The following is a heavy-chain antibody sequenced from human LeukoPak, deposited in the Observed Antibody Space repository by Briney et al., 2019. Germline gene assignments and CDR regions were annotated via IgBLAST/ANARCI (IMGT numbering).Heavy chain of an antibody. J-gene: IGHJ4*02. CDR3: ARTAARRFDY. Sequence: ASVKVSCKASGYTFPRYFMHWVRQAPGQGLEWMGIINPTGGSTTYAQKFQGRVTITRDTSTSTVYMELSSLRSDDTAVYYCARTAARRFDYWGQGTLVTVS. D-gene: IGHD6-6*01. V-gene: IGHV1-46*01. CDR2: INPTGGST. CDR1: GYTFPRYF.